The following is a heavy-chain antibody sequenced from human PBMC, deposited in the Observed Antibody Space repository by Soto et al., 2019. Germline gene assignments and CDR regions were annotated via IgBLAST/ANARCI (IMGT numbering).Heavy chain of an antibody. Sequence: ASAKVSCKASGYTFTAQYLHWVRKAPGEGLEWMGWINPTTGATRYAQKFQGRVTMTRDTSMSTAYLEVRGLRPDDTAVYYCAKGDSSWVSWFDPWGQGTLVTVSS. CDR1: GYTFTAQY. CDR3: AKGDSSWVSWFDP. D-gene: IGHD6-19*01. CDR2: INPTTGAT. V-gene: IGHV1-2*02. J-gene: IGHJ5*02.